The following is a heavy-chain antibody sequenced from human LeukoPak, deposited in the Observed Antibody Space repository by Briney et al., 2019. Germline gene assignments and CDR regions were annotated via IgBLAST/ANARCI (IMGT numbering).Heavy chain of an antibody. Sequence: GESLKISCKASGYTFTHQWIGWVRQMSGSGLEWMGIIYPRDSDTIYSPSFQGHVTISADTSINTAYLEWSSLEASDTAIYYCARHSDVIGAIWGQGALVTVSS. CDR2: IYPRDSDT. CDR1: GYTFTHQW. V-gene: IGHV5-51*01. CDR3: ARHSDVIGAI. D-gene: IGHD3-10*01. J-gene: IGHJ4*02.